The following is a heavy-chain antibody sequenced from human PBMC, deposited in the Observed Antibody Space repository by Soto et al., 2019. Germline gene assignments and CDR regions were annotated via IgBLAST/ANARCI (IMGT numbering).Heavy chain of an antibody. CDR1: GGSISSYY. Sequence: SETLSLTCTVSGGSISSYYWSWIRQPPGKGLEWIGYIYYSGSTNYNPSLKSRVTISVDTSKNQFSLKLSSVTAADTAVYYCAREDLDGGSSSASGYYYYMDVWGKGTTVTVSS. D-gene: IGHD6-6*01. V-gene: IGHV4-59*01. J-gene: IGHJ6*03. CDR2: IYYSGST. CDR3: AREDLDGGSSSASGYYYYMDV.